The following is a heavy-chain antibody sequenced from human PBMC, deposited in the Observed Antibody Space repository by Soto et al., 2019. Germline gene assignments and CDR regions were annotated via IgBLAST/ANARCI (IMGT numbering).Heavy chain of an antibody. J-gene: IGHJ4*02. V-gene: IGHV3-23*01. Sequence: GGSLRLSCAASGFTFSSYSMSWVRQAPGKGLEWVSGFRSSGDGGTTYYADSVKGRFTISRDNSKNTLFLQMNSLRPEDTAIYYCAKKVTSGPGSQYFDYWGQGNLVTVSS. CDR3: AKKVTSGPGSQYFDY. D-gene: IGHD3-10*01. CDR1: GFTFSSYS. CDR2: FRSSGDGGTT.